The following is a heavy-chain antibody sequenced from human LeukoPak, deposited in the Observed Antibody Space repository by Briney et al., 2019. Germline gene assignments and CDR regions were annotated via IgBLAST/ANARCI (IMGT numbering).Heavy chain of an antibody. J-gene: IGHJ4*02. CDR2: INPNSGGT. Sequence: ASVKVSCKASANTLGYYMHWVRQAPGPGLEWIGWINPNSGGTNYAQKFQVRVTMTRATSISTAFMELSRLRSDDTAVYYCARDLSITMVRAPFYWGPGTPVTVSS. CDR1: ANTLGYY. D-gene: IGHD3-10*01. V-gene: IGHV1-2*02. CDR3: ARDLSITMVRAPFY.